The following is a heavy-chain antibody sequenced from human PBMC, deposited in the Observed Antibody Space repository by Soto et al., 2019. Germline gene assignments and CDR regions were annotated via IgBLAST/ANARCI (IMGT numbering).Heavy chain of an antibody. V-gene: IGHV3-23*01. CDR2: ISGSGGST. D-gene: IGHD3-10*01. J-gene: IGHJ3*02. CDR3: AKDLKYYYGSSLPEGGAFDI. CDR1: GFTFSSYA. Sequence: EVQLLESGGGLVQPGGSLRLSCAASGFTFSSYAMSWVRQAPGKGLEWVSAISGSGGSTYYADSVKGRFTISRDNSKNTLYLQMNSLRAEDTAVYYCAKDLKYYYGSSLPEGGAFDIWGQGTMVTVSS.